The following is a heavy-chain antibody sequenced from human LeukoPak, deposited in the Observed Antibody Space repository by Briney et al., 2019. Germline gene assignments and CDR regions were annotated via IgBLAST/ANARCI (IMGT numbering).Heavy chain of an antibody. CDR3: ARDPTGAY. Sequence: PSQTLSLTCAVSGGSISSGGYSWTWIRQPPGKGLEWVGYIYHSGSTYYNPSLKGRITISVDRSKNQFSLKLSSVTAADTAVYYCARDPTGAYWGQGTLVTVSS. J-gene: IGHJ4*02. CDR2: IYHSGST. D-gene: IGHD4-17*01. CDR1: GGSISSGGYS. V-gene: IGHV4-30-2*01.